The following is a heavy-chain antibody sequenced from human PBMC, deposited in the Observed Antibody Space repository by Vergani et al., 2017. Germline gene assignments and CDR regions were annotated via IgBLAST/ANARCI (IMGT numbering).Heavy chain of an antibody. J-gene: IGHJ4*02. V-gene: IGHV4-61*02. D-gene: IGHD3-3*01. CDR1: GGSISSGSYY. CDR3: ASRNYDFWSGYIDY. CDR2: IYTSGST. Sequence: QVQLQESGPGLVKPSQTLSLTCTVSGGSISSGSYYWSWIRQPAGKGLEWLGRIYTSGSTNYNHSLKSRVTISVDTSKNQFSLKLSSVTAADTAVYYCASRNYDFWSGYIDYWGQGTLVTVSS.